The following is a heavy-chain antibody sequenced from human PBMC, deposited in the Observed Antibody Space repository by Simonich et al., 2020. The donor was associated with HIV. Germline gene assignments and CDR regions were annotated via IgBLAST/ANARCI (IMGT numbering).Heavy chain of an antibody. CDR2: IYPGDSDT. J-gene: IGHJ4*02. CDR1: GYSFTSYW. D-gene: IGHD2-15*01. V-gene: IGHV5-51*03. Sequence: EVQLVQSGAEVKKPGESLKISCKGSGYSFTSYWIGWVRQMPGEGLESMGSIYPGDSDTSYSPSFQGQVTISADKSISTAYLQWSSLKASDTAMYYCARRPMVVKAYYFDYWGQGTLVTVSS. CDR3: ARRPMVVKAYYFDY.